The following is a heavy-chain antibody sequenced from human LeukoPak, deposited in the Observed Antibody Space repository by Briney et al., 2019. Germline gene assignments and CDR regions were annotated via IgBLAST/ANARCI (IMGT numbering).Heavy chain of an antibody. V-gene: IGHV3-53*01. Sequence: GGSLRLSCAASGFTFSSYSMNWVRQAPGKGLEWVSLIYSGGSTYYADSVKGRFTISRDNSKNTLYLQMNSLRAEDTAVYYCARRAGGYSHPYDYWGQGTLVTVSS. CDR2: IYSGGST. CDR3: ARRAGGYSHPYDY. J-gene: IGHJ4*02. CDR1: GFTFSSYS. D-gene: IGHD4-23*01.